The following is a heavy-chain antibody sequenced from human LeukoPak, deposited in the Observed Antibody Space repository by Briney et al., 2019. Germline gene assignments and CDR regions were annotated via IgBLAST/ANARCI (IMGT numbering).Heavy chain of an antibody. CDR1: GGSISGYY. CDR3: VRDRHGSGGAHSFYH. J-gene: IGHJ5*02. Sequence: PSETLSLTCTVSGGSISGYYWSWLRQPPGKGLEWIAYIHSTGSTNYNPSLKSRVTISVDTSKSQGSVMLTSVTAADTAVYYCVRDRHGSGGAHSFYHWGQGTLVTVSS. CDR2: IHSTGST. D-gene: IGHD3-10*01. V-gene: IGHV4-59*01.